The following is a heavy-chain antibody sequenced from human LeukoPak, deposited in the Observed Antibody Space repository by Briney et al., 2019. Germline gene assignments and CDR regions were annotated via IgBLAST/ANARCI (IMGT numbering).Heavy chain of an antibody. D-gene: IGHD7-27*01. CDR1: GGSISSSSYY. J-gene: IGHJ4*02. V-gene: IGHV4-39*01. Sequence: PSETLSLTCTVSGGSISSSSYYWGWIRQPPGKGLEWIGSIYYSGSTYYNPSLKSRVTISVDTSKNQFSPKLSSVTAADTAVYYCASAGAVNWGSATYCSDYWGQGTLVTVSS. CDR3: ASAGAVNWGSATYCSDY. CDR2: IYYSGST.